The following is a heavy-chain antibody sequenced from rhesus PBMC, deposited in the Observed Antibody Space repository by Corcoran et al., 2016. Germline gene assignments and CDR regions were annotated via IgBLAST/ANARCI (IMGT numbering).Heavy chain of an antibody. V-gene: IGHV4S12*01. Sequence: QVQLQESGPGVVKPSETLSLTCAVSGGFLSSGFYYWSWIRQPPGKGLGWMGGNYSNSENTNYNPSLKNRVTISKDTSKKQFSLILNALTAADTAVYYGARSAYGIVSYNDSWGQGVLVTVSS. D-gene: IGHD2-39*02. CDR1: GGFLSSGFYY. CDR2: NYSNSENT. J-gene: IGHJ4*01. CDR3: ARSAYGIVSYNDS.